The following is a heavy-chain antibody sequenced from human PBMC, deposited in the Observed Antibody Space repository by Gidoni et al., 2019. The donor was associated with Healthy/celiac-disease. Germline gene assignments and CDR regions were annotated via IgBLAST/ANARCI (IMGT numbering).Heavy chain of an antibody. D-gene: IGHD2-2*01. V-gene: IGHV1-69*01. Sequence: QVPLVQSGAAAKKPGSSVKVSCKASGSTFTSYAIIWLRPAPGQGLEWMGGIIPIFCTGNYAQKFQGRVTITADESTSTAYMELSRMRFEDTAVYYCAGSDIVVVPAAPLDYWGQGTLVTVSS. CDR2: IIPIFCTG. J-gene: IGHJ4*02. CDR3: AGSDIVVVPAAPLDY. CDR1: GSTFTSYA.